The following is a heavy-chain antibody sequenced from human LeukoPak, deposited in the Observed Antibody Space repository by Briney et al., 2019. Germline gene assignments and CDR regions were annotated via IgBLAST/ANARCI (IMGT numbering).Heavy chain of an antibody. D-gene: IGHD4/OR15-4a*01. CDR3: VRDEYGDY. J-gene: IGHJ4*02. CDR1: GFTFSRYW. V-gene: IGHV3-7*01. CDR2: IKEDGSAK. Sequence: GGSLRLSCTASGFTFSRYWMTWVRQAPGKGLEWVANIKEDGSAKYYVDSMKGRFTISRDNAKNSLFLLMNSLRDEDTAVYYCVRDEYGDYWGQGTLVTVSS.